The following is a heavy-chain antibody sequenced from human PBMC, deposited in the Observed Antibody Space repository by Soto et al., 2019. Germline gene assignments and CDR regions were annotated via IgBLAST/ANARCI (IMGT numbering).Heavy chain of an antibody. D-gene: IGHD3-3*01. CDR1: GFTFSSYA. CDR3: TKQRSGYEAIDV. V-gene: IGHV3-23*01. J-gene: IGHJ6*02. Sequence: PGGSLRLSCAASGFTFSSYAMSWVRQAPGKGLEWVSAISGSGGSTYYADSVKGRFTISRDNSKSTLYVQMNNLRAEDTAAYYYTKQRSGYEAIDVWGQGTTVTVSS. CDR2: ISGSGGST.